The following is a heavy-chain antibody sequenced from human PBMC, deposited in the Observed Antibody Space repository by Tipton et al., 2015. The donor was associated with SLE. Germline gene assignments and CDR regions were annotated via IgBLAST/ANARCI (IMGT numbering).Heavy chain of an antibody. J-gene: IGHJ4*02. D-gene: IGHD3-22*01. CDR2: IYTSGST. Sequence: TLSLTCTVSGGSISSGRYYWSWIRQPAGKGLEWIGHIYTSGSTNYNPSLKSRVTISVDTSKNQFSLKLSSVTAADTALYYCARGTNYDSSGYYSYWGQGTLVTVSS. CDR1: GGSISSGRYY. CDR3: ARGTNYDSSGYYSY. V-gene: IGHV4-61*09.